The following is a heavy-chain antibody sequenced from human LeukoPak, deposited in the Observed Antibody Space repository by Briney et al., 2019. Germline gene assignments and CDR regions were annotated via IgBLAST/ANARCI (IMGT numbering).Heavy chain of an antibody. CDR1: GGSISSYY. CDR2: IYYSGNT. V-gene: IGHV4-59*04. CDR3: ARLVYYDSSGYILD. J-gene: IGHJ4*02. Sequence: SETLSLTCTVSGGSISSYYWSWIRQPPGKGLEWIGYIYYSGNTYYNPSLKSRVTISVDTSKNQFSLKLSSVTAADTAVYYCARLVYYDSSGYILDWGQGTLVTVSS. D-gene: IGHD3-22*01.